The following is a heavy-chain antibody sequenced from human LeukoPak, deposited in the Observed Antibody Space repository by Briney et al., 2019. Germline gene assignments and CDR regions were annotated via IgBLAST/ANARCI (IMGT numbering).Heavy chain of an antibody. Sequence: ASVKVSCKASGYTFTGYYMHWVRQAPGQGLEGMGWINPNSGGTNYVQKFQGRVTMTRDRSISTAYMELSRLRSDDTAVYYCARGVIAVAGHYYYYYMDVWGKGTTVTVSS. V-gene: IGHV1-2*02. CDR1: GYTFTGYY. J-gene: IGHJ6*03. D-gene: IGHD6-19*01. CDR3: ARGVIAVAGHYYYYYMDV. CDR2: INPNSGGT.